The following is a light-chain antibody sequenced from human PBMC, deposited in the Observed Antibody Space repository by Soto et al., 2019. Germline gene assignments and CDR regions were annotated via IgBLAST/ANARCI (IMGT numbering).Light chain of an antibody. Sequence: EIVLPQAPGTLSLSPGERATLSCRASQSVSSNFLAWYQQKPGQAPRLLIYGASSRATGIPDRFSGSGSGTDFTLTIIRLEPEDVAVDYCQQFGSSPRYTFGQGTNLEIK. CDR2: GAS. CDR3: QQFGSSPRYT. J-gene: IGKJ2*01. V-gene: IGKV3-20*01. CDR1: QSVSSNF.